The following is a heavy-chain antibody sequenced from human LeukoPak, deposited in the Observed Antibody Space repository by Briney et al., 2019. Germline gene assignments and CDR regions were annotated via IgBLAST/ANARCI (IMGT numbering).Heavy chain of an antibody. CDR2: IKQDGSEK. D-gene: IGHD3-3*01. CDR3: ARYFWSDYYLFDY. V-gene: IGHV3-7*01. Sequence: PGGSLRLSCAASGFTFSSYWMSWVRQAPGKGLEWVANIKQDGSEKYYVDSVKGRFTISRDNAKNSLYLQMNSLRAEDTAVYYCARYFWSDYYLFDYWGQGTLVTVSS. CDR1: GFTFSSYW. J-gene: IGHJ4*02.